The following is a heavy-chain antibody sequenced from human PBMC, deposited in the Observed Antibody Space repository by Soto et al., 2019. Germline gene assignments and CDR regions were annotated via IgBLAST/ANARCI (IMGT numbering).Heavy chain of an antibody. J-gene: IGHJ4*02. V-gene: IGHV4-39*02. CDR3: VTDLNWQGH. CDR1: GGSISSSSYY. CDR2: IYYSGST. Sequence: SETLSLTCTVSGGSISSSSYYWGWIRQPPGKGLEWIGSIYYSGSTYYNPSLKSRVTISVDTSKNQFSLKLSSVTAADTAVYYCVTDLNWQGHWGQGTLVTVSS.